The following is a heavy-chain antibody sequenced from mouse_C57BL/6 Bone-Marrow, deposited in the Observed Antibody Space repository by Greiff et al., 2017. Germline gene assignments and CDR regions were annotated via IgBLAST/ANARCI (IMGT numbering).Heavy chain of an antibody. CDR3: ARVGLLRGYFDY. CDR2: ISDGGSYT. J-gene: IGHJ2*01. V-gene: IGHV5-4*03. CDR1: GFTFSSYA. Sequence: EVKVEESGGGLVKPGGSLKLSCAASGFTFSSYAMSWVRQTPEKRLEWVATISDGGSYTYYPDNVKGRFTISRDNAKNNLYLQMSHLKSEDTAMYYCARVGLLRGYFDYWGQGTTRTVSS. D-gene: IGHD1-1*01.